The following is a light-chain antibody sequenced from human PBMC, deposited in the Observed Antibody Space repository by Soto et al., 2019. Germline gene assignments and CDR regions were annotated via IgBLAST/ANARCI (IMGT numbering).Light chain of an antibody. CDR1: QRVSSY. Sequence: EIVLTQSPATLSLSPGERATLSCRASQRVSSYLAWYQQKPGQAPRLLIYDASNRATGIPARFSGSGSGTDFTLTISSLEPEDLAVYYCQQRSNWPPTFGQGTKLEI. J-gene: IGKJ2*01. V-gene: IGKV3-11*01. CDR2: DAS. CDR3: QQRSNWPPT.